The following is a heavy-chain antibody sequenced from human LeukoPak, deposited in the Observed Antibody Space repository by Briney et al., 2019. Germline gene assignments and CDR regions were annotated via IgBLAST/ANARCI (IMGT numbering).Heavy chain of an antibody. CDR1: GFTFSSFA. D-gene: IGHD2/OR15-2a*01. Sequence: PGGSLRLSCAASGFTFSSFAMSWVRQAPGKGLEWVSAISSSAGSTYYADSVKDRFTISRDSSKNTLYLQMNRLRAEDTAVYYCARDEPSPDSTDLDYWGQGTLVTVSS. J-gene: IGHJ4*02. CDR2: ISSSAGST. V-gene: IGHV3-23*01. CDR3: ARDEPSPDSTDLDY.